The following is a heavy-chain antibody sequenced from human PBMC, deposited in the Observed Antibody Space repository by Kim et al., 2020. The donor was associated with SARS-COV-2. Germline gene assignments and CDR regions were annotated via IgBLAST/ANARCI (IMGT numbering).Heavy chain of an antibody. J-gene: IGHJ5*01. Sequence: SETLSLTCAVHGGSFSGYFWTWIRQTPGKGLEWIGESNDVRSTLYNPSLRSRVTISVDTSKNEFSLKMTSVTAADTAVYYCTRGRSPYDFSSGRIGFDS. CDR3: TRGRSPYDFSSGRIGFDS. D-gene: IGHD3-10*01. CDR2: SNDVRST. CDR1: GGSFSGYF. V-gene: IGHV4-34*01.